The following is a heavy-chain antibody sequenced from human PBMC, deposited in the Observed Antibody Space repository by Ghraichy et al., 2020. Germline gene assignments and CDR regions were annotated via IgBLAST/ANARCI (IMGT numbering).Heavy chain of an antibody. CDR1: GFSFSSYR. D-gene: IGHD1-26*01. J-gene: IGHJ4*02. V-gene: IGHV3-7*01. Sequence: GGSLRLSCAASGFSFSSYRISWVRQAPGKGLEWVASIYQDGSETFYVDSVKGRFTISRDNAKNSLYLQMNSLRAGDTAVYYCARWRGAQSEFDYWGPGTLVTVSS. CDR3: ARWRGAQSEFDY. CDR2: IYQDGSET.